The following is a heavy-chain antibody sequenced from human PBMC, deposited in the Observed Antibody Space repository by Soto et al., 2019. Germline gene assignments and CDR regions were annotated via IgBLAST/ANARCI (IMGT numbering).Heavy chain of an antibody. D-gene: IGHD2-15*01. V-gene: IGHV1-18*01. J-gene: IGHJ5*02. CDR2: ISAYNGNT. Sequence: ASVKVSCKASVYTFTSYGISWVRQAPGQGLEWMGWISAYNGNTNYAQKLQGRVTMTTDTSTSTAYMELRSLRSDDTAVYYCARDRCSGGSCRLKNWFDPWGQGTLVTVSS. CDR1: VYTFTSYG. CDR3: ARDRCSGGSCRLKNWFDP.